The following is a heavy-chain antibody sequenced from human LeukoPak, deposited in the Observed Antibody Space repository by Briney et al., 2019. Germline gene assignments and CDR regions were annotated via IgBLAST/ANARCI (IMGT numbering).Heavy chain of an antibody. CDR2: INWNGGST. J-gene: IGHJ4*02. Sequence: PGGSLRLSCAASGFTFDDYGMSWVRQAPGKGLEWVSGINWNGGSTGYADSVKGRFTISRDNAKNSLYLQMNSLRAEDTALYYCARAQGDYYGSGSYYKGGFDHWGQGTLVTVSS. V-gene: IGHV3-20*04. D-gene: IGHD3-10*01. CDR1: GFTFDDYG. CDR3: ARAQGDYYGSGSYYKGGFDH.